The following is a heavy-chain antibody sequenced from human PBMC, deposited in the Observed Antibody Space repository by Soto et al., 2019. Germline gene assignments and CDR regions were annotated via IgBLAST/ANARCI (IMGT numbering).Heavy chain of an antibody. D-gene: IGHD6-19*01. V-gene: IGHV3-73*02. Sequence: EVQLVESGGGLVQPGGPLKLSCAASGFTFSASAMHWFRQASGKGLEWVGRIRSKPNSYATTYAASVKGRFTISRDDSKNTAYLQLNSLKTEDTAVYYCTRFSHFSGYYFDYWGQGTLVTVSS. J-gene: IGHJ4*02. CDR3: TRFSHFSGYYFDY. CDR1: GFTFSASA. CDR2: IRSKPNSYAT.